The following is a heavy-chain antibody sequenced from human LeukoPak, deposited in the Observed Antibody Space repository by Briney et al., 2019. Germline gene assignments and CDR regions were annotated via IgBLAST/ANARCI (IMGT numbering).Heavy chain of an antibody. D-gene: IGHD3-22*01. CDR1: GFTFRTYP. J-gene: IGHJ4*02. CDR3: ARDRSGGYVSYFDY. Sequence: GVSLRLSCAASGFTFRTYPMNWIRQAPGKGLEWVSYISVSSDIIYYADPVKGLFTISRDNAKNSLYLQMNSLRDEDTAVYYCARDRSGGYVSYFDYWGQGSLVTVSA. CDR2: ISVSSDII. V-gene: IGHV3-48*02.